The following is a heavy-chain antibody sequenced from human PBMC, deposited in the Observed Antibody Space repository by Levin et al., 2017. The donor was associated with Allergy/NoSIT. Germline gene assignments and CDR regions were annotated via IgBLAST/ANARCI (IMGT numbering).Heavy chain of an antibody. J-gene: IGHJ6*02. V-gene: IGHV3-11*01. CDR1: AFTFSDYY. Sequence: PGGSLRLSCTASAFTFSDYYMSWIRQAPGKGLEWVSYISSSGSTTYYADSVKGRFTISRDNAKNSLYLQMNSLRVEDTAVYYCARGTTTVVTPYNYYGMDGWGQGTTVTVSS. CDR2: ISSSGSTT. D-gene: IGHD4-23*01. CDR3: ARGTTTVVTPYNYYGMDG.